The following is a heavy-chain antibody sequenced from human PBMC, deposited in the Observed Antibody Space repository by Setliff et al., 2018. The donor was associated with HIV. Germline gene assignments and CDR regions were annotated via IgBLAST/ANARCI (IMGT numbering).Heavy chain of an antibody. V-gene: IGHV4-59*01. J-gene: IGHJ6*03. Sequence: SETLSLTCTVSGGSISSYYWNWIRQPPGRGLEWIGFIYSSGSTNYNPSLKSRVTMSVDTSRNQFSLKLSSVTAADTAVYCCARVTDDYSRYFYYMDVWGKGTTVTVSS. CDR2: IYSSGST. CDR3: ARVTDDYSRYFYYMDV. D-gene: IGHD4-4*01. CDR1: GGSISSYY.